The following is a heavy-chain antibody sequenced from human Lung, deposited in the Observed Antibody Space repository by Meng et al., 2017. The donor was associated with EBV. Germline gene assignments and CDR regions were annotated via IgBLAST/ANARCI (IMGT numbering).Heavy chain of an antibody. D-gene: IGHD3/OR15-3a*01. Sequence: EVQLVESGGGLVKPGGSLRLSCTVSGFTFSDFGMNWVRQFPGKGLEWVSFISSSGSYIYYADSAKGRFTISRDSAKNALILQMNSLRVEDTAIYYCARGLVARNFDYWGQGTLVTVSS. CDR3: ARGLVARNFDY. CDR1: GFTFSDFG. V-gene: IGHV3-21*01. J-gene: IGHJ4*02. CDR2: ISSSGSYI.